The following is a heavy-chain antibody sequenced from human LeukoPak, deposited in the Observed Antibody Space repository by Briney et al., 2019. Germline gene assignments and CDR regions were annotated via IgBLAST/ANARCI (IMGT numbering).Heavy chain of an antibody. CDR2: ISYDGNYK. V-gene: IGHV3-30*18. Sequence: GGSLRLSCEASGFSFGTYGMHWVRQAPGRGLEWVAVISYDGNYKYYADSVKGRFTISRDNSKNTLYLQMNSLRAEDTALYYCAKSMFNGYSSSWPLDYWGQGTLVTVSS. D-gene: IGHD6-13*01. CDR3: AKSMFNGYSSSWPLDY. CDR1: GFSFGTYG. J-gene: IGHJ4*02.